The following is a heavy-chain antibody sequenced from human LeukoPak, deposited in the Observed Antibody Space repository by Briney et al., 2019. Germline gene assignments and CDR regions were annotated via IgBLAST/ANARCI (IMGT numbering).Heavy chain of an antibody. J-gene: IGHJ3*02. CDR1: GFTFDDYA. CDR2: ISGGGGSA. V-gene: IGHV3-23*01. Sequence: GGSLRLSCAASGFTFDDYAMHWVRQAPGKGLEWVSAISGGGGSASYADSVKGRFTISRDNSKNTLYLQMSSLGAEDTAIYYCAKDRSYYSTDAFDIWGQGTMVTVSS. D-gene: IGHD3-10*01. CDR3: AKDRSYYSTDAFDI.